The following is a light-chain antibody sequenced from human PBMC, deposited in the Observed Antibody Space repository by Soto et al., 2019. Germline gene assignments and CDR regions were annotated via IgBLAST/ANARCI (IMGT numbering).Light chain of an antibody. CDR1: QSISRW. J-gene: IGKJ4*01. Sequence: DIQMTQSPSTLSASVGDRVTITCRASQSISRWVAWYQQKPGKGPMFLIFKASSLKSGVPSRFSGSGSGTEFTLTISSLQPDDFATYDCQQYNSYPLTFGGGTKVEIK. CDR2: KAS. CDR3: QQYNSYPLT. V-gene: IGKV1-5*03.